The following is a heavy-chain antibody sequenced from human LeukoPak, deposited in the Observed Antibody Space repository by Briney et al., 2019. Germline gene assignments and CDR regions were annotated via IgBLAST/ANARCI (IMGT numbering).Heavy chain of an antibody. CDR1: GLTGSHNY. D-gene: IGHD4-17*01. Sequence: GGSLRLSCATSGLTGSHNYVSWVRQAPGKGLEWVSAIHTSGDTCYADSVKGRFTISRDTSKNTLYLQINSLRVEDTAVYYCIVFGDSNHWGQGTLVTVSS. V-gene: IGHV3-53*01. J-gene: IGHJ5*02. CDR3: IVFGDSNH. CDR2: IHTSGDT.